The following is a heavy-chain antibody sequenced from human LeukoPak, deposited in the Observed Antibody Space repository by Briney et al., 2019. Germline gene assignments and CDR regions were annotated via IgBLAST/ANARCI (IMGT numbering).Heavy chain of an antibody. V-gene: IGHV3-21*01. CDR1: GFTFSSYS. CDR3: ERGGQLRDLCFDY. D-gene: IGHD5-18*01. CDR2: ISSSSSYI. J-gene: IGHJ4*02. Sequence: GGSLRLSCAASGFTFSSYSMNWVRQAPGKGLEWVSSISSSSSYIYYADSVKGRFTISRDNAKNSLYLQMNSLRAEDTAVYYCERGGQLRDLCFDYWGQGTLVTVSS.